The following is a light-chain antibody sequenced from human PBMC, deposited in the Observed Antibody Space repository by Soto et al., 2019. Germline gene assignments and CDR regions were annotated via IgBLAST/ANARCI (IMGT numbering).Light chain of an antibody. Sequence: EIVLTQSPGTLSLSPGERATLSCRASQSVTSSFLAWYQQKPGQAPRLLIYSASHRATGIPDRFSGSESGTDFTLTISRLEPEDFAVYYCQQYGSSPITFGQGTRLEIK. V-gene: IGKV3-20*01. CDR3: QQYGSSPIT. CDR1: QSVTSSF. CDR2: SAS. J-gene: IGKJ5*01.